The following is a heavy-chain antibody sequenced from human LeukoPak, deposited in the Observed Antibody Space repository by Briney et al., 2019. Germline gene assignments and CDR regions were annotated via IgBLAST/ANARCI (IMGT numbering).Heavy chain of an antibody. V-gene: IGHV4-4*07. CDR2: IYTSGSS. CDR3: ARYIWGSYPTFEDY. J-gene: IGHJ4*02. CDR1: GGSMSRYY. Sequence: SETLSLTCTVSGGSMSRYYWSWIRQPAGKGLEWIGRIYTSGSSTYNPSLESRISMSIDTSKNQFSLRLSSVTAADTAVYYCARYIWGSYPTFEDYWGQGSLVTVSS. D-gene: IGHD3-16*02.